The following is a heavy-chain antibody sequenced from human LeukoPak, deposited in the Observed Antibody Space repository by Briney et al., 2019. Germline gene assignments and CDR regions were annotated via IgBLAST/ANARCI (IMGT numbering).Heavy chain of an antibody. V-gene: IGHV3-23*01. CDR3: ANVRYKYGKDY. CDR2: INGNGDST. J-gene: IGHJ4*02. D-gene: IGHD5-18*01. CDR1: GFTFSSYA. Sequence: GGSLRPSCAASGFTFSSYAMSWVRQAPGKGLEWVSGINGNGDSTYYADSVKGRFTTSRDNSKNTLYLQMNSLRAEDTAVYYCANVRYKYGKDYWGQGTLVTVSS.